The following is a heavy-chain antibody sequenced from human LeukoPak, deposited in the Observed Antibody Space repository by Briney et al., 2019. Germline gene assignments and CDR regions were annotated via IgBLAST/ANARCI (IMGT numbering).Heavy chain of an antibody. CDR2: IYTSGST. Sequence: SETLSLTCTVSGGSISSYYWSWIRQPAGKGLEWIGRIYTSGSTNYNPSLKSRVTMSVDTSKNQFSLKLSSVTAADTAVYYCANNNKRWVQFGIDYWGQGTLVTVSS. CDR1: GGSISSYY. V-gene: IGHV4-4*07. CDR3: ANNNKRWVQFGIDY. J-gene: IGHJ4*02. D-gene: IGHD5-24*01.